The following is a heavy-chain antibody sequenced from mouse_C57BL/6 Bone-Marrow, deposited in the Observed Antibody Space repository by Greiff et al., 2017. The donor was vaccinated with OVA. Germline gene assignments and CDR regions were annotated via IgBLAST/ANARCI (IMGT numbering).Heavy chain of an antibody. D-gene: IGHD1-1*01. CDR1: GYSITSDY. CDR2: ISYSGST. Sequence: EVQLVESGPGLAKPSQTLSLTCSVTGYSITSDYWNWIRKFPGNKLEYMGYISYSGSTYYNPSLKSRISITRDTSKNQYYLQLNSVTTEDTATYYCARYGYGSSPSYWYFDVWGTGTTVTVSS. V-gene: IGHV3-8*01. J-gene: IGHJ1*03. CDR3: ARYGYGSSPSYWYFDV.